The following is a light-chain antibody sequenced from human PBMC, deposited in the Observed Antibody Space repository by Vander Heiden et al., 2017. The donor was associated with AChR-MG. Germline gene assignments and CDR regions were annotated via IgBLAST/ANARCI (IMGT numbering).Light chain of an antibody. CDR2: GAS. CDR1: QGIRNY. V-gene: IGKV1-27*01. Sequence: DIQMTQSPSSLSASVGDRVTITCRASQGIRNYLAWYQQKPGKVPKLLIYGASTLHSGVPSRFSGSGSGTDFTLTISSLQPEDVATYYCQKYSSAPLTFGGGTKVEIK. CDR3: QKYSSAPLT. J-gene: IGKJ4*01.